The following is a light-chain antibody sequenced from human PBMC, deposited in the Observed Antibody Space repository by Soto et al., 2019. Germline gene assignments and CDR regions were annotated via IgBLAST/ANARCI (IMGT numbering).Light chain of an antibody. V-gene: IGKV4-1*01. CDR1: QSLLWSPNNKNY. CDR2: WAS. Sequence: DVVMTQSPDSLAVSLGERATIKCKYGQSLLWSPNNKNYLAWYQQKPGQTPKLLISWASTRESGVPDRFSGSGSETDFTLTISSLQAEDVAVYYCQQYHRIPETFGQGTRLEIK. J-gene: IGKJ2*01. CDR3: QQYHRIPET.